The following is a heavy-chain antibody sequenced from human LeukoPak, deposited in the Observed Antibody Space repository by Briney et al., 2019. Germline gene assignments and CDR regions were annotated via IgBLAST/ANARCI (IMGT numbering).Heavy chain of an antibody. CDR2: IKQDGSEK. CDR1: EFTFFTYW. D-gene: IGHD3-10*02. V-gene: IGHV3-7*01. Sequence: PGGSLRLSCAASEFTFFTYWMSWVRQAPGKGLEWVANIKQDGSEKYYVDSVKGRFTTSRDNAKNSLYLQMNSLRAEDTAVYYCARAGRKSRGVDLVRKKETGYYYYMDVWGKGTTVTVSS. J-gene: IGHJ6*03. CDR3: ARAGRKSRGVDLVRKKETGYYYYMDV.